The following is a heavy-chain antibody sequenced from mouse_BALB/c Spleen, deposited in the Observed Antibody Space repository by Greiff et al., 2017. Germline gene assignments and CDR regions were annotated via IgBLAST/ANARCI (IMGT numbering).Heavy chain of an antibody. V-gene: IGHV3-2*02. CDR1: GYSITSDYA. CDR2: ISYSGST. J-gene: IGHJ2*01. CDR3: ARCYYGSSNYFDY. Sequence: KLEESGPGLVKPSQSLSLTCTVTGYSITSDYAWNWIRQFPGNKLEWMGYISYSGSTSYNPSLKSRISITRDTSKNQFFLQLNSVTTEDTATYYCARCYYGSSNYFDYWGQGTTLTVSS. D-gene: IGHD1-1*01.